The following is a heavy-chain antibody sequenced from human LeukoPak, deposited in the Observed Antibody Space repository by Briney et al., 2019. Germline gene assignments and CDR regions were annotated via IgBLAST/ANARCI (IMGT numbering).Heavy chain of an antibody. CDR3: AKDEEVRRPYPYYMDV. J-gene: IGHJ6*03. D-gene: IGHD3-10*01. CDR1: RFTFSTYG. Sequence: GGSLRLSCAASRFTFSTYGMHWVRQAPGKGLEWVAFIRSDGTNKYYAESVKGRFTVSRDNSKNTLYLQMNSLRPEDTAVYSCAKDEEVRRPYPYYMDVWGKGTTVTISS. CDR2: IRSDGTNK. V-gene: IGHV3-30*02.